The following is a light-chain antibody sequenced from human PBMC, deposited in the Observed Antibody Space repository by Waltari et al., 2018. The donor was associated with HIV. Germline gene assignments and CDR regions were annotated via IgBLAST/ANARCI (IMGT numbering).Light chain of an antibody. CDR3: QQSGTLLT. J-gene: IGKJ4*01. CDR1: QSVSNTC. Sequence: EIVLTQSLGTLSLSPGERATLSCRASQSVSNTCLAWNQQKPGQAPRLLIYGASSRATGIPDRFCGSASETDFTLTISRLEPEDFAVYCCQQSGTLLTFDGGTKVEIK. V-gene: IGKV3-20*01. CDR2: GAS.